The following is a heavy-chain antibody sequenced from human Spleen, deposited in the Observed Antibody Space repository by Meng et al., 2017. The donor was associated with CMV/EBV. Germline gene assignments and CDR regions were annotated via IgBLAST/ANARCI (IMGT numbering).Heavy chain of an antibody. CDR2: LRHRGST. CDR3: ARGRRARPAARKTPNGMDV. V-gene: IGHV4-59*02. CDR1: GGSVNNYY. Sequence: SETLSLTCAFSGGSVNNYYWSWIRQPPGRGLEWIGSLRHRGSTNYNPSLKSRVTMSSDTSTNGFSLRLSSVTAGDTAVYYCARGRRARPAARKTPNGMDVWGQGTTVTVSS. D-gene: IGHD2-2*01. J-gene: IGHJ6*02.